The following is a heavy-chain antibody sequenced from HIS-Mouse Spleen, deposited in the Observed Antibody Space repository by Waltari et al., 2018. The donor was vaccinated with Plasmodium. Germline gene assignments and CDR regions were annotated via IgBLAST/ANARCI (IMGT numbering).Heavy chain of an antibody. V-gene: IGHV4-59*01. CDR2: IYYSGST. CDR3: ARDCSSTSCLDAFDI. CDR1: GGSISSYY. Sequence: QVQLQESGPGLVKPSETLSLTCTVSGGSISSYYWSWIRPPPVKGLEWIGYIYYSGSTNYNPSLKSRVTISVDTSKNQFSLKLSSVTAADTAVYYCARDCSSTSCLDAFDIWGQGTMVTVSS. D-gene: IGHD2-2*01. J-gene: IGHJ3*02.